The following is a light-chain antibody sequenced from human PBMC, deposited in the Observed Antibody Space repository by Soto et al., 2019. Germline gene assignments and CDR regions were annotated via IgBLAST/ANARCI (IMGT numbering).Light chain of an antibody. CDR2: GAS. J-gene: IGKJ4*01. CDR3: QQYGGSLRT. V-gene: IGKV3-20*01. CDR1: QSINSIS. Sequence: EIVLTQFPGTLSLSPGERATVSCRASQSINSISLAWYQQKPGQAPRLLIYGASSRATGIPDRFSGSGSGTDFTLTIRRLEPEDFAVYYCQQYGGSLRTFGGGTKVEIK.